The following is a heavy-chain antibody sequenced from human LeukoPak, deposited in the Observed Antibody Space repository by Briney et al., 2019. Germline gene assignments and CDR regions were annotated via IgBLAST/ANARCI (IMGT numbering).Heavy chain of an antibody. D-gene: IGHD1-26*01. CDR1: GGTFSSDA. Sequence: SVKVSCKASGGTFSSDAINWVRQAPGQGLEWMGGIILIFGAANYAQELQGRVPITADESESTVYMELSSLRSDDTAVYYCATVYSGSYYFDYWGQGTLVTVSS. V-gene: IGHV1-69*13. CDR2: IILIFGAA. J-gene: IGHJ4*02. CDR3: ATVYSGSYYFDY.